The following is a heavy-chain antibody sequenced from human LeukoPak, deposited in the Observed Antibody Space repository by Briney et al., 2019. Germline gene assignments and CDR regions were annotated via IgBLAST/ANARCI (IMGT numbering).Heavy chain of an antibody. CDR3: ARGPPAKPGTGYYYGMDV. V-gene: IGHV4-39*07. CDR2: IYYSGST. CDR1: GGSISGSSYY. J-gene: IGHJ6*02. Sequence: SETLSLTCTVSGGSISGSSYYWGWIRQPPGKGLEWIGSIYYSGSTNYNPSLKSRVTISVDMSKNQFSLKLSSVTAADTAVYYCARGPPAKPGTGYYYGMDVWGQGTTVTVSS. D-gene: IGHD2-2*01.